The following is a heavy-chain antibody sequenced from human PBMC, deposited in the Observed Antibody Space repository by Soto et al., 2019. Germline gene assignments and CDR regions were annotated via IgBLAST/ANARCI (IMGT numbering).Heavy chain of an antibody. Sequence: SETLSLTCTVSGGSISSSSYYWGWIRQPPGKGLEWIGNIYYSGSTYYNPSLKSRVTISVDTSKNQFSLKLSSVTAADTAVYYCARGVDTAMVSISFDIWGQGTMVTVSS. V-gene: IGHV4-39*07. CDR3: ARGVDTAMVSISFDI. J-gene: IGHJ3*02. CDR2: IYYSGST. CDR1: GGSISSSSYY. D-gene: IGHD5-18*01.